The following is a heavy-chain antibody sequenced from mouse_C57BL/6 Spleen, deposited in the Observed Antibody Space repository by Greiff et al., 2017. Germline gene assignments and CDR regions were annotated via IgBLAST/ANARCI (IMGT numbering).Heavy chain of an antibody. Sequence: VQLQHSGPELVKPGASVKISCKASGYTFTDYYMNWVKQSHGKSLEWIGDINPKNGGTSYNQKFKGKATLTVDKSSSTAYMELRSLTAEDSAVYYRARATTVVADAMDYWGQGISVTVSS. J-gene: IGHJ4*01. V-gene: IGHV1-26*01. D-gene: IGHD1-1*01. CDR3: ARATTVVADAMDY. CDR2: INPKNGGT. CDR1: GYTFTDYY.